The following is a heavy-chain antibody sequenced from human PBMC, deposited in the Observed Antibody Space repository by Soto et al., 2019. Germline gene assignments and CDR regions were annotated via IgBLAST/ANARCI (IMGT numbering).Heavy chain of an antibody. CDR3: AKRTVTARGEHYFDS. CDR2: ISWNSGSI. V-gene: IGHV3-9*01. Sequence: EVQLVESGGGLVQPGRSLRLSCAASGFTFDDYAMHWVRQAPGKGLEWVSGISWNSGSIGYADSVKGRFTISRDNAKNSLYLQMNSLRAEDTALYYCAKRTVTARGEHYFDSWGQGTLVTVSS. D-gene: IGHD4-17*01. CDR1: GFTFDDYA. J-gene: IGHJ4*02.